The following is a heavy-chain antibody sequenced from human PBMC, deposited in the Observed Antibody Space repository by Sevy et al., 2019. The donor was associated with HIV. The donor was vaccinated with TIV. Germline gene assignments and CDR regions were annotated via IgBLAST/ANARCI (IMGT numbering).Heavy chain of an antibody. CDR1: GFTFSSYG. D-gene: IGHD6-19*01. CDR2: ISYDGSNK. J-gene: IGHJ5*02. CDR3: AKGGQGLVRDWFDP. V-gene: IGHV3-30*18. Sequence: GGSLRLSCAASGFTFSSYGMHWVRQAPGKGLDWVTVISYDGSNKYYADSVKGRFTISRDNSKNTLYLQMNSLRVGDTAVYYCAKGGQGLVRDWFDPWGQGTLVTVSS.